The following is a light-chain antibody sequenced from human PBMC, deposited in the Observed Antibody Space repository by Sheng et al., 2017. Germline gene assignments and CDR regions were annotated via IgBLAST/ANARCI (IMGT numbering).Light chain of an antibody. J-gene: IGKJ1*01. V-gene: IGKV1-NL1*01. CDR3: LQHMHNPLT. CDR2: AAS. Sequence: DIQMTQSLSSLSASVGDRVTITCRASQGLSDTVAWYQQKPGKAPKLLLYAASRLESGVPSRFSGSGSGTDYTLTISSLQPEDFATYYCLQHMHNPLTFGQGTKVEIK. CDR1: QGLSDT.